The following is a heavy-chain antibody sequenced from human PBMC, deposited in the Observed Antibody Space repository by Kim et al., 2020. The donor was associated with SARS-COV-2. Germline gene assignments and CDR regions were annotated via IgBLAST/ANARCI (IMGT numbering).Heavy chain of an antibody. Sequence: GGSLRLSCADSGFTFSSYAMHWVRQAPGKGLEWVAVISYDGSNKYYADSVKGRFTISRDNSKNTLYLQMNSLRAEDTAVYYCARGGNNSPNETKFYWGQGTLVTVSS. V-gene: IGHV3-30*04. D-gene: IGHD1-1*01. CDR1: GFTFSSYA. CDR2: ISYDGSNK. CDR3: ARGGNNSPNETKFY. J-gene: IGHJ4*02.